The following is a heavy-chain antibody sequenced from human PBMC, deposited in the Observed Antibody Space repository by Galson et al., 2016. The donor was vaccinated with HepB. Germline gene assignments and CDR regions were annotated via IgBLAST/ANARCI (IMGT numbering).Heavy chain of an antibody. V-gene: IGHV3-48*01. Sequence: SLRLSCAASGLTFGRYSMNWVRQAPGKGLEWVSSISYSSSTIYYADSVRGRFTVSRDNSKNTLYLQMNSLRAEDTAVYYCARVATVTTFYYYYGMDVWGQGTTVTVSS. CDR1: GLTFGRYS. J-gene: IGHJ6*02. CDR3: ARVATVTTFYYYYGMDV. D-gene: IGHD4-17*01. CDR2: ISYSSSTI.